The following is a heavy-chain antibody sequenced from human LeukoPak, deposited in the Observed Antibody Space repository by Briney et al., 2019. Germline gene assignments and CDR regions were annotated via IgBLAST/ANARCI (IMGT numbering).Heavy chain of an antibody. CDR2: INPSGGST. CDR3: ARGIVVPAASSYYFDY. J-gene: IGHJ4*02. CDR1: GYTFTSYY. Sequence: ASVKVSCKASGYTFTSYYMHWVRQAPGRGLEWMGIINPSGGSTSYAQKFQGRVTMTRDTSTSTVYMELSSLRSEDTAVYYCARGIVVPAASSYYFDYWGQGTLVTVSS. D-gene: IGHD2-2*01. V-gene: IGHV1-46*01.